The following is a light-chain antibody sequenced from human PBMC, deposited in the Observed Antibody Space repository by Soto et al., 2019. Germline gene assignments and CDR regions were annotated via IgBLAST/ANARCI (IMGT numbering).Light chain of an antibody. CDR2: DVS. CDR3: SSYTSSSTLYV. CDR1: SSDVGGYNY. V-gene: IGLV2-14*01. J-gene: IGLJ1*01. Sequence: QSVLTQPASVSGSPGQSITISCTETSSDVGGYNYVSWYQQRPGKAPKLMIYDVSNRPSGVSNRFSGSKSGNTASLTISGLQAEDEADYYCSSYTSSSTLYVFGTGTKLTVL.